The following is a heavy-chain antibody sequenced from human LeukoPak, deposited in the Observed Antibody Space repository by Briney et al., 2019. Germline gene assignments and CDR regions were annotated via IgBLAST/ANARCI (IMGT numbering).Heavy chain of an antibody. CDR1: GGTFSSYA. Sequence: EASVKVPCKASGGTFSSYAISWVRQAPGQGLEWMGGIIPIFGTANYAQKFQGRVTITADKSTSTAYMELSSLRSEDTAVYYCARESLNAGFDYWGQGTLVTVSS. D-gene: IGHD2-8*01. CDR2: IIPIFGTA. V-gene: IGHV1-69*06. CDR3: ARESLNAGFDY. J-gene: IGHJ4*02.